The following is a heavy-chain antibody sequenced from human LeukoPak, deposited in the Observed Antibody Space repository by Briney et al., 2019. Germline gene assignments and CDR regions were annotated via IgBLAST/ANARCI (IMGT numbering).Heavy chain of an antibody. CDR3: ARGYSTWSWYYDSSGYYGGDP. Sequence: GASVKVSCKASGYTFTSYDINWVRQATGQGLEWMGWMNPNSGNTGYAQKFQGRVTMTRNTSISTAYMELSSLRSEDTAVYYCARGYSTWSWYYDSSGYYGGDPWGQGTLVTVSS. V-gene: IGHV1-8*01. J-gene: IGHJ5*02. D-gene: IGHD3-22*01. CDR1: GYTFTSYD. CDR2: MNPNSGNT.